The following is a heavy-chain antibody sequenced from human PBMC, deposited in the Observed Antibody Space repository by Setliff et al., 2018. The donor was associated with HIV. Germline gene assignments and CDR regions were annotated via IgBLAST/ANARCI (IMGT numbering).Heavy chain of an antibody. J-gene: IGHJ6*03. CDR1: VGSFSGHY. D-gene: IGHD3-3*01. CDR3: ARGVVDYDFWSGSGDYYYMDV. Sequence: PSETLSLTCAVYVGSFSGHYWIWIRQPPGKGLEWIGETNPSGSTKYNPSLKSRVTISVDRSKNQFSLKLTSVTAADTAVYYCARGVVDYDFWSGSGDYYYMDVWG. V-gene: IGHV4-34*01. CDR2: TNPSGST.